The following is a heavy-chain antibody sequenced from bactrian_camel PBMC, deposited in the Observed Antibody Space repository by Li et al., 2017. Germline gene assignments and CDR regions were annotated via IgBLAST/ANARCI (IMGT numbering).Heavy chain of an antibody. CDR2: LWTGDGAT. CDR1: RYSYRSNC. D-gene: IGHD6*01. CDR3: AADLSTWTSCQYNY. V-gene: IGHV3S31*01. J-gene: IGHJ4*01. Sequence: DVQLVESGGGSVETGGSLRLSCASSRYSYRSNCLAWFRQRPEKAREGVAILWTGDGATFYSQSVKGRFTITHDNTKNTHFLEMSNLQPEDTAMYYCAADLSTWTSCQYNYWGQGTQVTVS.